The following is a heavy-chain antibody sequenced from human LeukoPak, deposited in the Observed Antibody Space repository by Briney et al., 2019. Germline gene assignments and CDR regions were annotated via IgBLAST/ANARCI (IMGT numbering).Heavy chain of an antibody. CDR1: GYTVTGYY. Sequence: ASVEVSCKASGYTVTGYYIHWVRQAPGQGLEWMGWINPNSDDTNYAQNFQGRVTMTRDTSISTAYMELSRLRSDDTAVFYRARGGNVYCSGNTCYLPDYWGQGTLVTVSS. CDR2: INPNSDDT. J-gene: IGHJ4*02. CDR3: ARGGNVYCSGNTCYLPDY. D-gene: IGHD2-2*01. V-gene: IGHV1-2*02.